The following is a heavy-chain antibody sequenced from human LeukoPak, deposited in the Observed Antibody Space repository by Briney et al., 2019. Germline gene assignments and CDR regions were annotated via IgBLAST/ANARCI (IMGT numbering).Heavy chain of an antibody. J-gene: IGHJ4*02. D-gene: IGHD3-22*01. Sequence: SETLSLTCSVSSGSMTDSCWSWFRQAPGKGFEWLGFIYPSGRIEYSPSLRSRVSFSVATSRMEATVRLRSVTASDMAVYYCTREGYDRSGYFLDFWGQGILVTVSS. V-gene: IGHV4-59*12. CDR2: IYPSGRI. CDR1: SGSMTDSC. CDR3: TREGYDRSGYFLDF.